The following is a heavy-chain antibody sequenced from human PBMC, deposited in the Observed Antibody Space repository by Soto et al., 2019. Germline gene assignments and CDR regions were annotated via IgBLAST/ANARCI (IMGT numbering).Heavy chain of an antibody. V-gene: IGHV3-30*18. CDR2: ISYDGSNK. CDR3: AKDSREWLGYHPVDY. D-gene: IGHD3-3*01. CDR1: GFTFSSYG. Sequence: QVQLVESGGGVVQPGRSLRLSCAASGFTFSSYGMHWVRQAPGKGLEWVAVISYDGSNKYYADSVKGRFTISRDNSKNTLYLQMNSLRAEDTAVYYCAKDSREWLGYHPVDYWGQGTLVTVSS. J-gene: IGHJ4*02.